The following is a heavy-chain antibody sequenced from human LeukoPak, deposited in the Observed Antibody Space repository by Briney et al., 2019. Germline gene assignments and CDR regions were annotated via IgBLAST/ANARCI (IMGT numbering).Heavy chain of an antibody. CDR2: ISGNTGTT. Sequence: GGSLRLSCAASGFTFSSYGMSWVRQAPGKGLEWASTISGNTGTTYYADSGKGRFTISRDNSKNTLYLQMNSLRAEDTAIYYCAKVTFGSGSYPFDYWGQGTLVTVSS. CDR3: AKVTFGSGSYPFDY. D-gene: IGHD3-10*01. J-gene: IGHJ4*02. CDR1: GFTFSSYG. V-gene: IGHV3-23*01.